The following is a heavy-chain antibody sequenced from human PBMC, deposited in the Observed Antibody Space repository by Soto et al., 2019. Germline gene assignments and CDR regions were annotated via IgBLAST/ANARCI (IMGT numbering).Heavy chain of an antibody. CDR2: VYYSGTT. V-gene: IGHV4-61*08. J-gene: IGHJ4*02. CDR1: GGSVSDKASY. CDR3: ARTTAVPNTLRSRYFFDY. Sequence: SETLSLTCPVSGGSVSDKASYWSWIRQPPGKRLERIGYVYYSGTTNYNPSLKSRVTISVDLSKNRFSLKLSSVTTADTSLYYCARTTAVPNTLRSRYFFDYWGQGTLVTVSS. D-gene: IGHD4-17*01.